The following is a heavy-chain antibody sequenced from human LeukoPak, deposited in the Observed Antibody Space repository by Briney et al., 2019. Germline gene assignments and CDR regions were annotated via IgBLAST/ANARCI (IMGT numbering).Heavy chain of an antibody. J-gene: IGHJ3*02. D-gene: IGHD3-3*01. CDR1: GFTFSSYA. CDR2: ISDSGGST. CDR3: AKVPVFSLTISEVVTDDAFDI. V-gene: IGHV3-23*01. Sequence: PGGSLRLSCAASGFTFSSYAMSWVRQAPGKGLEWVSAISDSGGSTYYADSVRGRFTISRDNSKNTLYLQMNSLRAEDTAVYYCAKVPVFSLTISEVVTDDAFDIWGQGTIVTVSS.